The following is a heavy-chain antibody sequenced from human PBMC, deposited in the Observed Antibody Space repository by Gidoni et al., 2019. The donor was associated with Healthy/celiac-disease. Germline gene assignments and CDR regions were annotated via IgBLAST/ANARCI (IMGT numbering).Heavy chain of an antibody. CDR1: GYTFTSYA. D-gene: IGHD5-18*01. Sequence: QVQLVQSGSELKKPGASVKVSCKASGYTFTSYAMNWVRQAPGQGLEWMGWINTNTGNPTYAQGFTGRFVFSLDTSVSTAYLQISSRKAEDTAVYYCSRVRFDVQLWSYSEYNWFAPWGQGTLVTVSS. V-gene: IGHV7-4-1*02. CDR3: SRVRFDVQLWSYSEYNWFAP. J-gene: IGHJ5*02. CDR2: INTNTGNP.